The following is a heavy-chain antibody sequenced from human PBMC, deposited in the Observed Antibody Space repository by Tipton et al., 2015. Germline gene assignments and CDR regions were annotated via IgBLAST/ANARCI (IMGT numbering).Heavy chain of an antibody. D-gene: IGHD2-15*01. Sequence: SLRLSCAPSGLTFSIYAMSWVRQAPGEGLEWVAAIWYDGSDKYYAESLKGRVTISRDNSKNTVSLQMNSLRAEDTAVYYCARDPAGVRGNCDLWGQGTLVSVSS. CDR1: GLTFSIYA. J-gene: IGHJ4*02. CDR2: IWYDGSDK. CDR3: ARDPAGVRGNCDL. V-gene: IGHV3-33*08.